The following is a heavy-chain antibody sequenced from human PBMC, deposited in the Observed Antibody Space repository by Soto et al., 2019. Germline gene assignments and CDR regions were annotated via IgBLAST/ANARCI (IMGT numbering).Heavy chain of an antibody. CDR2: ISYDGSNK. CDR3: ATPIRDCSGGSCHYMGPDY. J-gene: IGHJ4*02. D-gene: IGHD2-15*01. Sequence: GGSLRLSCAASGFTFSSYAMHWVRQAPGKGLEWVAVISYDGSNKYYADSVKGRFTISRDNSKNTLYLQMNSLRAEDTAVYYCATPIRDCSGGSCHYMGPDYWGQGTLVTVSS. CDR1: GFTFSSYA. V-gene: IGHV3-30-3*01.